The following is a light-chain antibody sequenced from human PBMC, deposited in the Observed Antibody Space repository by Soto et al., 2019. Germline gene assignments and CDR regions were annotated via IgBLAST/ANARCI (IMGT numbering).Light chain of an antibody. J-gene: IGKJ5*01. CDR2: DAS. Sequence: EIVLTQSPGTLSLSPGERATLSCRASQSVPRSYLAWYQQKPGQAPRLLIYDASNRATGVPTRFSGSGSGTDFTLTISSLEPEDFAVYYCQQRSIWPPITFGQGTRLEIK. V-gene: IGKV3-11*01. CDR1: QSVPRSY. CDR3: QQRSIWPPIT.